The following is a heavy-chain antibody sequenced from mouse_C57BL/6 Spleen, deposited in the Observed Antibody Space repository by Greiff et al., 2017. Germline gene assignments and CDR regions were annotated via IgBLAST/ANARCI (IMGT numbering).Heavy chain of an antibody. CDR3: ARGSYSSGYGYWYFDV. CDR2: IYPGDGDT. Sequence: QVQLQQSGPELVKPGASVKISCKASGYAFSSSWMNWVKQRPGKGLEWIGRIYPGDGDTNYNGKFKGKATLTADKSSSTAYMQLSSLTSEDSAVYFCARGSYSSGYGYWYFDVWGTGTTVTVSS. V-gene: IGHV1-82*01. CDR1: GYAFSSSW. D-gene: IGHD3-2*02. J-gene: IGHJ1*03.